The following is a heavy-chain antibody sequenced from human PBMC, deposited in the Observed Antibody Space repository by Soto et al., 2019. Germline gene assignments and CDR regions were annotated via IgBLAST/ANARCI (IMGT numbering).Heavy chain of an antibody. Sequence: PSETLSLTCTVSSGSISGHFWSWIRQPPGKGLEWIGYIYYSGSTNYNPSLKSRVTISVDTSKNQFSLKLTSVTAADTAVYYCARGLRYLDWISDYWGQGALVT. V-gene: IGHV4-59*11. CDR2: IYYSGST. CDR1: SGSISGHF. J-gene: IGHJ4*02. D-gene: IGHD3-9*01. CDR3: ARGLRYLDWISDY.